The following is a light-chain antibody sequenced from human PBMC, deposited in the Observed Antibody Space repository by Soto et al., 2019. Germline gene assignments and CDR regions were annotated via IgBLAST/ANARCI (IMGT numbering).Light chain of an antibody. CDR3: QQYNDWPRT. V-gene: IGKV1-5*01. Sequence: DIQMTQSPSTLSASVGDRVTITCRASQSFSSWLAWYQQKPGKAPKLLIYDASSLESGVPSRFSGSGSGTEFTLTISSLQPDDFATYYCQQYNDWPRTFGQGTKVEIK. J-gene: IGKJ1*01. CDR2: DAS. CDR1: QSFSSW.